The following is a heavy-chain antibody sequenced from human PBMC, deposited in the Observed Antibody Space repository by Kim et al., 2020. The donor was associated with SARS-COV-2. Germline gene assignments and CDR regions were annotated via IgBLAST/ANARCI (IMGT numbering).Heavy chain of an antibody. CDR3: AKNRNSGSSKYYFDY. V-gene: IGHV3-9*01. J-gene: IGHJ4*02. D-gene: IGHD1-26*01. CDR1: GFTFDDYA. CDR2: ISWNSGSI. Sequence: GGSLRLSCAASGFTFDDYAMHWVRQAPGKGLEWVSGISWNSGSIGYADSVKGRFTISRDNAKNSLYLQMNSLRAEDTALYYCAKNRNSGSSKYYFDYWGQGTLVTVSS.